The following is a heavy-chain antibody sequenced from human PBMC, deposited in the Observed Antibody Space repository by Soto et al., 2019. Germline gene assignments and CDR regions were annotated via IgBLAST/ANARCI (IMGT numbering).Heavy chain of an antibody. CDR1: SASIRISHSY. CDR2: IYYRGKT. J-gene: IGHJ4*02. Sequence: SETLSLPRPVISASIRISHSYCGCIRQLPGKGLEWIGSIYYRGKTYYNPSLKSRVTISVDTSKNQFSLKLSPVTAADTAVYYCAREGGGYCSGGSCQVDYWGQGTLVTVS. D-gene: IGHD2-15*01. CDR3: AREGGGYCSGGSCQVDY. V-gene: IGHV4-39*02.